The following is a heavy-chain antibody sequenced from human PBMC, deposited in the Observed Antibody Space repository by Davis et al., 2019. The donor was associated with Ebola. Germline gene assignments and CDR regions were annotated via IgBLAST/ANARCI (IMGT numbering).Heavy chain of an antibody. D-gene: IGHD3-16*01. CDR2: INPHNGNT. Sequence: AASVKVSCKASGYTFTHYGITWVRQAPGQGLEWMGWINPHNGNTNYAQNVQGRVTMTTDTSTSTAYMEVGSLKSDDTAVYYCARDPRVGLLFVQDWALDYWGQGTLVTVSS. J-gene: IGHJ4*02. CDR1: GYTFTHYG. CDR3: ARDPRVGLLFVQDWALDY. V-gene: IGHV1-18*04.